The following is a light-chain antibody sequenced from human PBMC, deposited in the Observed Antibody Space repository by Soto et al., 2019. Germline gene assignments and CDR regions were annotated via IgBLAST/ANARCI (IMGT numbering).Light chain of an antibody. CDR1: QGISSY. J-gene: IGKJ3*01. V-gene: IGKV1-9*01. Sequence: DIQLTQSPSFLSASVGDRVTITCRASQGISSYLAWYQQKPGKAPKLLIYAASTLQSGVPSRFSGSGSGTEFTLTSSRLQPEDFATYYCQQLNSYPPFFGPGTKLDIK. CDR3: QQLNSYPPF. CDR2: AAS.